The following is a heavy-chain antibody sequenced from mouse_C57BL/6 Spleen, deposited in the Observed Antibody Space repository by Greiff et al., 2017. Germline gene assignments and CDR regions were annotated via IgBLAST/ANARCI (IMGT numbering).Heavy chain of an antibody. CDR2: IDPEDGET. V-gene: IGHV14-2*01. CDR1: GFNIKDYY. CDR3: ARSGDPRGWFAD. J-gene: IGHJ3*01. Sequence: EVKLMESGAELVKPGASVKLSCTASGFNIKDYYMHWVKQRTEQGLEWIGRIDPEDGETKYAPQFQGKATITADTSSNTAYLQLSSLTSEDTAVYYCARSGDPRGWFADWGKGTLVTVSA.